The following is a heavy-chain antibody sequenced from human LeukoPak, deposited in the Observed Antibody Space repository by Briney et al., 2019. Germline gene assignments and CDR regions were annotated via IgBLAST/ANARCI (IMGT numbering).Heavy chain of an antibody. D-gene: IGHD3-16*02. CDR2: IYYSGST. CDR3: ARYVWGSYPTFEDY. CDR1: GGSISSYY. V-gene: IGHV4-59*01. J-gene: IGHJ4*02. Sequence: PPETLSLTCTVSGGSISSYYWSWIRQPPGKGLEWIGYIYYSGSTNYNPSLKSRVTMSLDTSKNQFSLKLSSVTAADTAVYYCARYVWGSYPTFEDYWGQGTLVTVPS.